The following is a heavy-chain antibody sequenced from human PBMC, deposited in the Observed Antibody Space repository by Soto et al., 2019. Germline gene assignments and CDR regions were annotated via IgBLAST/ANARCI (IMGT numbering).Heavy chain of an antibody. CDR3: TTLGMGFDWPRNACDV. J-gene: IGHJ3*01. V-gene: IGHV4-39*01. Sequence: QLQESGPGLVKPSETLSLTCTVSGGSITRSHNYWGWIRQPPGKGLEWIGSIYYSGSTYYNPSLKSRGTISIDTSKNQFALNLSSVTAADTAIYCCTTLGMGFDWPRNACDVWGQGTMVTVSS. D-gene: IGHD3-9*01. CDR1: GGSITRSHNY. CDR2: IYYSGST.